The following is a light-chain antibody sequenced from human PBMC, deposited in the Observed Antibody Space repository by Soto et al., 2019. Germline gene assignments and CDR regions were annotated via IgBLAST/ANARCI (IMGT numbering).Light chain of an antibody. Sequence: DIVMTQSPLSLAVTPGEPASISCRSSQSLLHSNGYNYLDWYLQKPGQSPQLLIYLGSNRASGVPARFSGSGSGTDFTLKISRVEAEDVGVYYCMKALKTWTFGQGTKVEVK. CDR2: LGS. J-gene: IGKJ1*01. V-gene: IGKV2-28*01. CDR1: QSLLHSNGYNY. CDR3: MKALKTWT.